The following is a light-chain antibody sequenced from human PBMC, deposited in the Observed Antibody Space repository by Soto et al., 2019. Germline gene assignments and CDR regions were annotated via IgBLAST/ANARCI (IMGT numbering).Light chain of an antibody. Sequence: EIVMTQSPATLSVSPGERATLDCRASQSVSSNLAWYQQKPGHAPMLLIYGASTMATGVPVRFSGSGSGTEFTLTISSLQSEDFAVYYCQHYNNWTTWKCGQGTTVESK. CDR3: QHYNNWTTWK. CDR2: GAS. V-gene: IGKV3-15*01. CDR1: QSVSSN. J-gene: IGKJ1*01.